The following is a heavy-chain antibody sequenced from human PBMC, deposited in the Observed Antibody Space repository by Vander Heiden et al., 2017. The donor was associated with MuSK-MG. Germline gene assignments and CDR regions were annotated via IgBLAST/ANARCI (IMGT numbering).Heavy chain of an antibody. Sequence: QLQLQESGPGLVKPSETLSLTCTVSGGSISSSSYYWGWIRQPPGKGLEWIGSIYYSGSTYYNPSLKSRVTISVDTSKNQFSLKLSSVTAADTAVYYCAKKPAIAAAGRYFDYWGQGTLVTVSS. V-gene: IGHV4-39*01. CDR3: AKKPAIAAAGRYFDY. CDR1: GGSISSSSYY. D-gene: IGHD6-13*01. CDR2: IYYSGST. J-gene: IGHJ4*02.